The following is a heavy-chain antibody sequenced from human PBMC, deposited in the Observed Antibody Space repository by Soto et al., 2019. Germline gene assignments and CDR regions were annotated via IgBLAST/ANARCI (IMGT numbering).Heavy chain of an antibody. Sequence: PGGSLRLSCAASGFTFSSYGMHWVRQAPGKGLEWVAVISYDGSNKYYADSVKGRFTISRDNSKNTLYLQMNSLRAEDTAVYYCAKDPHPPMYSSGWYYFDYWGQGTLVTVSS. CDR2: ISYDGSNK. CDR3: AKDPHPPMYSSGWYYFDY. V-gene: IGHV3-30*18. J-gene: IGHJ4*02. CDR1: GFTFSSYG. D-gene: IGHD6-19*01.